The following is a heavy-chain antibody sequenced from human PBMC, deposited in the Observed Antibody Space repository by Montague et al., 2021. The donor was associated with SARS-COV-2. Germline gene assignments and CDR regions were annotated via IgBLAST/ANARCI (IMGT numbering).Heavy chain of an antibody. D-gene: IGHD2-15*01. CDR2: ISSSGSMT. Sequence: SLRLSCAASGFSFRDYYMNWIRQAPGKGLEWVSYISSSGSMTSYADSVKGRFTISRDNVEKSLFLQMNSLGAEDTALYYCVGGWSVDSYDFGYWGQGTLVAVSS. V-gene: IGHV3-11*01. J-gene: IGHJ4*02. CDR1: GFSFRDYY. CDR3: VGGWSVDSYDFGY.